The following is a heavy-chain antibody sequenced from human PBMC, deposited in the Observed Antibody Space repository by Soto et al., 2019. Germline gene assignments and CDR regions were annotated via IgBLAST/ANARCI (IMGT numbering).Heavy chain of an antibody. J-gene: IGHJ4*02. CDR3: ARDVGYCSSSTVLIDY. CDR2: ISTFNGET. D-gene: IGHD2-2*01. V-gene: IGHV1-18*04. CDR1: GYTFSTYG. Sequence: QVQLVQSGAEVKKPGASVKVSCKASGYTFSTYGISWVRQAPGQGLEWMGWISTFNGETRYAQKFQPRVTVPADPSATTGYMELRSLSSDDTVVYYWARDVGYCSSSTVLIDYWGQGTLVTVSS.